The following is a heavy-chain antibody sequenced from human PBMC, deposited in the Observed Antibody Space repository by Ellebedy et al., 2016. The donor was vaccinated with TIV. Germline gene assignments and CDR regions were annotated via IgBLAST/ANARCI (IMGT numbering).Heavy chain of an antibody. CDR2: IDPSGGST. Sequence: ASVKVSXKASGYTFINYYIHLVRQAPGQGLEWMGIIDPSGGSTTYAQKFQGRVTMTRDTSTSTVYMDLSSLRSEDTAVYFCARGPEYYYDTSVHWFDPWGQGTLVTVSS. D-gene: IGHD3-22*01. CDR3: ARGPEYYYDTSVHWFDP. V-gene: IGHV1-46*03. J-gene: IGHJ5*02. CDR1: GYTFINYY.